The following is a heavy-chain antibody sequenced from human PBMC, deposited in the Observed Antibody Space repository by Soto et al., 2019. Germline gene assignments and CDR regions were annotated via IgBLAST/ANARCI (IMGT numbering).Heavy chain of an antibody. CDR3: ARGDSTDCSNGVCSFFYNHDMDV. CDR1: GYSFTDYH. D-gene: IGHD2-8*01. CDR2: INPKSGGT. V-gene: IGHV1-2*04. Sequence: GASVKVSCKASGYSFTDYHIHWVRQAPGQGLEWLGRINPKSGGTSTAQKFQGWVTMTTDTSISTASMELTRLTSDDTAIYYCARGDSTDCSNGVCSFFYNHDMDVWGQGATVTVSS. J-gene: IGHJ6*02.